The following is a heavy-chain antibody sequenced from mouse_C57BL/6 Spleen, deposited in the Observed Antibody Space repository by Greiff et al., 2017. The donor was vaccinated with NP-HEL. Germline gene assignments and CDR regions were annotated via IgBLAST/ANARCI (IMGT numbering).Heavy chain of an antibody. J-gene: IGHJ3*01. CDR3: ASLIYYDYDLAY. V-gene: IGHV5-9*01. CDR2: ISGGGGNT. D-gene: IGHD2-4*01. CDR1: GFTFSSYT. Sequence: DVMLVESGGGLVKPGGSLKLSCAASGFTFSSYTMSWVRQTPEKRLEWVATISGGGGNTYYPDSVKGRFTISRDNAKNTLYLQMSSLRSEDTALYYCASLIYYDYDLAYWGQGTLVTVSA.